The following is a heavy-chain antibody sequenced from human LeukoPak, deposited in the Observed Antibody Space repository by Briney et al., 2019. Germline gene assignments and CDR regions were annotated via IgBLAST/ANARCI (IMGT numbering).Heavy chain of an antibody. CDR2: VSRGGDST. V-gene: IGHV3-23*01. CDR3: SKNAMVRGVMTDSFYYMDV. CDR1: GFIFGSYA. J-gene: IGHJ6*03. D-gene: IGHD3-10*01. Sequence: GGSLRLSCAASGFIFGSYAMIWVRQAPGRGLEWVSGVSRGGDSTYYADSVKGRFTISRDNSKNTVYMHMNNLRVDDTAVYYCSKNAMVRGVMTDSFYYMDVWGKGTTVTVSS.